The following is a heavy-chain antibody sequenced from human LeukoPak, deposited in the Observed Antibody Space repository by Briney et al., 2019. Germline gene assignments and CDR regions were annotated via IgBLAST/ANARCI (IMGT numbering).Heavy chain of an antibody. J-gene: IGHJ4*02. Sequence: SETLSLTCAVSGYSISSTNWWGWIRPPPGKGLEWIGYIYYSGSTNYNPSLRGRVTISVDTSKNQFSLKLSSVTAADTAVYYCARDREGAYCGGGSCYSGYFDYWGQGTLVTVPS. CDR2: IYYSGST. CDR1: GYSISSTNW. V-gene: IGHV4-28*03. D-gene: IGHD2-15*01. CDR3: ARDREGAYCGGGSCYSGYFDY.